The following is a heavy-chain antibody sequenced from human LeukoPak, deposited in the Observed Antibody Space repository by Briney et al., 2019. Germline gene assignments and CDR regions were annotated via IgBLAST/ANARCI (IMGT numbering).Heavy chain of an antibody. CDR2: ISADNGNT. D-gene: IGHD4-17*01. CDR3: ARCGATVTMFFDY. Sequence: GASVKVSCKASGYTGSIYGITWVRQAPGQGLEWMGFISADNGNTNYAQKFQGRVTMTTDTSTSTAYMELRSLRADDTAVYYCARCGATVTMFFDYWGQGTLVTVSS. CDR1: GYTGSIYG. J-gene: IGHJ4*02. V-gene: IGHV1-18*01.